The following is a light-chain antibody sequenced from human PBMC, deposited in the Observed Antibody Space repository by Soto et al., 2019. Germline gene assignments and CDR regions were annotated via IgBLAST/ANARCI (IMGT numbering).Light chain of an antibody. Sequence: QSVLTQPASVYGSPGQSITISCTGTNSDVGGYSYVSWYQQHPGKAPKLMIYEVTDRPSGVSDRFSGSKSVNTASLTISGLQAEDEADYYCSSYTSSSTYVFGTGTKLTVL. CDR3: SSYTSSSTYV. V-gene: IGLV2-14*01. J-gene: IGLJ1*01. CDR2: EVT. CDR1: NSDVGGYSY.